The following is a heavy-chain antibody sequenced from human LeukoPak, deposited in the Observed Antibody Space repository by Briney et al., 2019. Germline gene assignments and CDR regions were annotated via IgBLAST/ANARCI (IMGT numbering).Heavy chain of an antibody. CDR1: GFTFSGYT. CDR3: ARGPDHSGTLDY. CDR2: ISTSSTYI. D-gene: IGHD1-26*01. J-gene: IGHJ4*02. V-gene: IGHV3-21*01. Sequence: GGSLRLSCAASGFTFSGYTIHWVRQAPGKGLEWVSSISTSSTYIYYTESAKGRFTISRDDAKNSLYLQMNSLRAEDTAVYYCARGPDHSGTLDYWGQGTLVTVSS.